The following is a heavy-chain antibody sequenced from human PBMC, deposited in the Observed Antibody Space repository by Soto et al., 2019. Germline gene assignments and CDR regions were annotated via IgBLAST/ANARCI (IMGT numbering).Heavy chain of an antibody. J-gene: IGHJ5*02. V-gene: IGHV4-30-4*01. D-gene: IGHD3-10*01. CDR3: ARVRWYYGSGIKNWFDP. CDR2: IYYSGST. CDR1: GGSISSGDYY. Sequence: PSETLSLTCTVSGGSISSGDYYWSWIRQPPGKGLEWMGYIYYSGSTYYNPSLKSRVTISVDTSKNQFSLKLSSVTAADTAVYYCARVRWYYGSGIKNWFDPWGQGTLVTVSS.